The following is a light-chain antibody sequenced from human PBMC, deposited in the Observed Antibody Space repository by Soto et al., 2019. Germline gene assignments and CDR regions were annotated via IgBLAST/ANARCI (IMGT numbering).Light chain of an antibody. CDR2: YDS. CDR1: NIGSKS. J-gene: IGLJ2*01. CDR3: QVWDSSSDHVV. V-gene: IGLV3-21*04. Sequence: SYELTQPPSVSVAPGKTARITCGGNNIGSKSVHWYQQKPGQAPVLVIYYDSDRPSGIPERFSGSNSGNTATLTISRVEAWYEADDYCQVWDSSSDHVVFGGGTQLTVL.